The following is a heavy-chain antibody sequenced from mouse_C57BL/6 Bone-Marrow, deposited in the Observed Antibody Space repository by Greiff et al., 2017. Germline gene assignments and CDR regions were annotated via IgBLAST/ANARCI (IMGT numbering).Heavy chain of an antibody. CDR2: IDPENGDT. D-gene: IGHD2-3*01. J-gene: IGHJ4*01. CDR3: TNDGYPLAMDY. Sequence: VQLQQSGAELVRPGASVKLSCTASGFNIKDDYMHWVKQRPEQGLEWIGWIDPENGDTEYASKFQGKATITADTSSNTAYLQLSSLTSEDTAVYYSTNDGYPLAMDYWGQGTSVTVSS. CDR1: GFNIKDDY. V-gene: IGHV14-4*01.